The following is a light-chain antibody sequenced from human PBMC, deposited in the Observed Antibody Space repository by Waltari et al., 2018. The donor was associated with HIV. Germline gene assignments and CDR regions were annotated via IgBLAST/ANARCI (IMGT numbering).Light chain of an antibody. CDR3: ATWDDSLNGRL. Sequence: QSVLTQPPSASGTPGQRVTISCSGNSSNIGYNYVSWSHQLPGAAPKLFIYAHDRRPSGVPDRFSGSKSGTSASLAISGLRSEDQGDYYCATWDDSLNGRLFGGGTKLTVL. V-gene: IGLV1-47*01. J-gene: IGLJ2*01. CDR1: SSNIGYNY. CDR2: AHD.